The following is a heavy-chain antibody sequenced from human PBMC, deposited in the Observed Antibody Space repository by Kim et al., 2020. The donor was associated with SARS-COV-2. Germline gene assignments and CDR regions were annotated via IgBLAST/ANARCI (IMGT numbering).Heavy chain of an antibody. J-gene: IGHJ4*01. CDR3: AKVFPESSRAVAAPFDY. V-gene: IGHV3-23*01. D-gene: IGHD6-19*01. Sequence: VKCRFTISRDNYKTTLYLRMNNLRAEDTAVYYCAKVFPESSRAVAAPFDYWGQGTLVTVSS.